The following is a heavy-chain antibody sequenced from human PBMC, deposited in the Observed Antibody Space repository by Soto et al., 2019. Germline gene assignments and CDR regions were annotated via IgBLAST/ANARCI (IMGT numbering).Heavy chain of an antibody. CDR2: MYNGGST. V-gene: IGHV4-30-2*01. J-gene: IGHJ6*02. Sequence: QLQLQESGSGLVKPSQTLSLTCVVSGGSISSGGQSWSWIRQPPGKGLEWIGYMYNGGSTYYNPSRKSRVTISVDASNNQVSLKLSSVTGADTAVYYCARDRVVRGADDYGMDVWGQGTTVTVSS. CDR3: ARDRVVRGADDYGMDV. CDR1: GGSISSGGQS. D-gene: IGHD3-10*01.